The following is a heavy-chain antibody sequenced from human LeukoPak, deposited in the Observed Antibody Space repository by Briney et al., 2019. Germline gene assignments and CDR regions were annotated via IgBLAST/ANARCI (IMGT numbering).Heavy chain of an antibody. D-gene: IGHD4-17*01. Sequence: ASVKVSCKVSGYTLTELSMHWVRQAPGKGLEWMGGFDPEDGETIYAQKFQGRVTMTEDTSTDTAYMELSSLRSEDTAVYYCATERSYGDYVHFDLWAVAPWSLSPQ. CDR3: ATERSYGDYVHFDL. J-gene: IGHJ2*01. V-gene: IGHV1-24*01. CDR2: FDPEDGET. CDR1: GYTLTELS.